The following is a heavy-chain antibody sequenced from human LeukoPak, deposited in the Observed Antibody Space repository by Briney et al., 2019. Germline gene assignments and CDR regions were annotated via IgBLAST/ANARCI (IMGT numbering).Heavy chain of an antibody. CDR1: GGSISSYY. V-gene: IGHV4-59*01. CDR3: ASGGSSGYYYN. D-gene: IGHD3-22*01. CDR2: IYYSGST. Sequence: SETLSLTCTVSGGSISSYYWSWIRRPPGKGLEWIGYIYYSGSTNYNPSLKSRVTISVDTSKNQFSLKLSSVTAADTAVYYCASGGSSGYYYNWGQGTLVTVSS. J-gene: IGHJ4*02.